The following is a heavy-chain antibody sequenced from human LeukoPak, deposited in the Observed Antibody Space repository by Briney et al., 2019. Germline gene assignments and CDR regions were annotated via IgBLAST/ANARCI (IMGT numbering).Heavy chain of an antibody. CDR2: ISSSSSYI. D-gene: IGHD3-22*01. V-gene: IGHV3-21*01. CDR3: ARAQTPSSGYYLVTDAFDI. Sequence: PGGSLRLSCAASGFTFSSYSMSWVRQAPGKGLEWVSSISSSSSYIYYADSVKGRFTISRDNAKNSLYLQMNSLRAEDTAVYYCARAQTPSSGYYLVTDAFDIWGQGTMVTVSS. CDR1: GFTFSSYS. J-gene: IGHJ3*02.